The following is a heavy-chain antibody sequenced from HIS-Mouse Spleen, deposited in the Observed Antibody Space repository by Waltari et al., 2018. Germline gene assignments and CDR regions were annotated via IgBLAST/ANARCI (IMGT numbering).Heavy chain of an antibody. V-gene: IGHV4-39*07. CDR3: AREIPYSSSWYDWYFDL. D-gene: IGHD6-13*01. J-gene: IGHJ2*01. CDR1: GCSISSSSYY. Sequence: QLQLQESGPGLVKPSETLSLTCTVSGCSISSSSYYWGWIRQPPGKGLGWIGSIYYSGSTDYNPSLKSRVTISVDTSKNQFSLKLSSVTAADTAVYYCAREIPYSSSWYDWYFDLWGRGTLVTVSS. CDR2: IYYSGST.